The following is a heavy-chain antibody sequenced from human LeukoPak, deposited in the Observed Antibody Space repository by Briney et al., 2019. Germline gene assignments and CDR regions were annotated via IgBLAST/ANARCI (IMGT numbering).Heavy chain of an antibody. J-gene: IGHJ5*02. D-gene: IGHD6-13*01. CDR3: ARHHSGGIAAALNP. V-gene: IGHV1-69*06. CDR2: IIPIFGTA. CDR1: GGTFSSYA. Sequence: ASVKVSCKASGGTFSSYAISWVRQAPGQGREWMGGIIPIFGTANYAQKFQGRVTITADKSTSTAYMELSSLRSEDTAVYYCARHHSGGIAAALNPWGQGTLVTVSS.